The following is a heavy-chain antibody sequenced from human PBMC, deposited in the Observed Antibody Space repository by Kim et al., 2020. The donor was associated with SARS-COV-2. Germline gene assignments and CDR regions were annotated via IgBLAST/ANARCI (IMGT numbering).Heavy chain of an antibody. V-gene: IGHV3-53*01. J-gene: IGHJ1*01. Sequence: GGSLRLSCAVSGFTVVSYYVSWVRQGPGKGLEWVSTIYSGGDTKYADSVKGRFTISRDNSKNTLFLQMNSLRVDDTAKYYCARGGAHGYYRLPFSLWCQGTQVLLSS. CDR3: ARGGAHGYYRLPFSL. CDR2: IYSGGDT. CDR1: GFTVVSYY. D-gene: IGHD3-16*01.